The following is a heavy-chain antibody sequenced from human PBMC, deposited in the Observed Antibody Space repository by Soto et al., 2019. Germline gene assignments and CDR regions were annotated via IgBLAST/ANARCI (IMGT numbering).Heavy chain of an antibody. CDR1: GYSISSGYY. V-gene: IGHV4-38-2*01. D-gene: IGHD5-12*01. CDR2: IYHSGST. J-gene: IGHJ6*04. CDR3: ARAVARPYYYGMDV. Sequence: PETLSLTCAVSGYSISSGYYWGWIRQPPGKGLEWIGSIYHSGSTYYNPSLKSRVTISVDTSKNQFSLKLSSVTAADTAVYYCARAVARPYYYGMDVWGKGTTVTVSS.